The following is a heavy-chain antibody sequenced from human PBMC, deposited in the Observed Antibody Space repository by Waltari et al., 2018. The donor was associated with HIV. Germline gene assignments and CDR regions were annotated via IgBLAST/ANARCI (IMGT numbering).Heavy chain of an antibody. CDR3: AREAEDILVVPAAKDAFDI. Sequence: QLQLQESGPGLVKPSETLSLTCTVSGGSISSSSYYWRWIRPPPGTGLEWIGSIYYSGSTYYNPSLKSRVTISVDTSKNQFSLKLSSVTAADTAVYYCAREAEDILVVPAAKDAFDIWGQGTMVTVSS. J-gene: IGHJ3*02. CDR1: GGSISSSSYY. V-gene: IGHV4-39*02. D-gene: IGHD2-2*01. CDR2: IYYSGST.